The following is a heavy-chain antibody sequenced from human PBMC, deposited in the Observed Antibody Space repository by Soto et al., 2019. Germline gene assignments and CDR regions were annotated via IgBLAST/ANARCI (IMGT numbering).Heavy chain of an antibody. CDR2: ISGSGDST. CDR1: GFTFSSYA. D-gene: IGHD5-18*01. CDR3: AKGIYSYGYRWAY. V-gene: IGHV3-23*01. Sequence: AGGSLRLSCAASGFTFSSYAMSWVRQAPGKGLEWVSAISGSGDSTYYADSVKGRFAISRDNSKNTLYLQMNSLRAEDTAVYYCAKGIYSYGYRWAYWGQGTLVTVSS. J-gene: IGHJ4*02.